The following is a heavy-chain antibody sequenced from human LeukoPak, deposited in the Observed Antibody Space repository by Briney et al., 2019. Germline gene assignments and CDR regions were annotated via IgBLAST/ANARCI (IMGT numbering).Heavy chain of an antibody. D-gene: IGHD6-19*01. CDR3: ARGWSAVADPFDY. Sequence: ASVKVSCKASGYTFTGYYMHWVRQATGQGLEWMGWMNPNSGNTGYAQKFQGRVTMTRNTSISTAYMELSSLRSEDTAVYYCARGWSAVADPFDYWGQGTLVTVSS. J-gene: IGHJ4*02. CDR2: MNPNSGNT. V-gene: IGHV1-8*02. CDR1: GYTFTGYY.